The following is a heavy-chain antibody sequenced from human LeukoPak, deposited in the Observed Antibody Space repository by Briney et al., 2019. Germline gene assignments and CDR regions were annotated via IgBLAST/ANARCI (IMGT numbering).Heavy chain of an antibody. CDR1: GFTFSSYS. CDR3: AGAAVVAGLVVPRAYNWFDP. J-gene: IGHJ5*02. CDR2: ISSSSSYI. V-gene: IGHV3-21*01. D-gene: IGHD6-19*01. Sequence: GGSLRLSCAASGFTFSSYSMNWVRQAPGKGLEWVSSISSSSSYIYYADSVKGRFTISRDNAKNSLYLQMNSLRAEDTAVYYCAGAAVVAGLVVPRAYNWFDPWGQGTLVTVSS.